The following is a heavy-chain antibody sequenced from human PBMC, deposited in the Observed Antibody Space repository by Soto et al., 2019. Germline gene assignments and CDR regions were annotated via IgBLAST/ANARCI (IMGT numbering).Heavy chain of an antibody. D-gene: IGHD3-22*01. CDR3: ASPGYDSSAYFPYAH. Sequence: SVKVSCKASGGIFSNFVITWVRQAPGHGLEWMGQIIPVFGTPNYAQMFQGRVTITADESTSTAYMELSSLRSDDTAVYYCASPGYDSSAYFPYAHWGQRNLFTVST. CDR1: GGIFSNFV. V-gene: IGHV1-69*13. CDR2: IIPVFGTP. J-gene: IGHJ4*02.